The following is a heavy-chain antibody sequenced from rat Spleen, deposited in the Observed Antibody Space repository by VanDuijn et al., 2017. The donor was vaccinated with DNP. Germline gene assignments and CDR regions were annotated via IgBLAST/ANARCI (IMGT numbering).Heavy chain of an antibody. D-gene: IGHD5-1*01. CDR2: ITYTGGST. CDR3: ARGSGTYYWYFDF. Sequence: EVQLVESGGGLVQPGGSLKLSCAASGFTFSNYWMYWVRQAPTKGLEWVAYITYTGGSTFYRDSVKGRFTISRDNAKNTLYLQMNSLRSEDTATYYCARGSGTYYWYFDFWGPGTMVTVSS. J-gene: IGHJ1*01. V-gene: IGHV5S23*01. CDR1: GFTFSNYW.